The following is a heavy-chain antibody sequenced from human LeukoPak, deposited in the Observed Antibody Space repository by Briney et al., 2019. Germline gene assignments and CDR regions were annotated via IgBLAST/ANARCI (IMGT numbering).Heavy chain of an antibody. CDR1: GFTFSNYG. V-gene: IGHV3-30*02. Sequence: PGGSLRLSCAASGFTFSNYGMHWVRQAPGKGLEWVTFIRFDGSNEYYADSVKGRFTISRDNAKNSLYLQMNSLRAEDTAVYYCARDVWAYCGGDCTARADYWGQGTLVTVSS. D-gene: IGHD2-21*02. CDR2: IRFDGSNE. CDR3: ARDVWAYCGGDCTARADY. J-gene: IGHJ4*02.